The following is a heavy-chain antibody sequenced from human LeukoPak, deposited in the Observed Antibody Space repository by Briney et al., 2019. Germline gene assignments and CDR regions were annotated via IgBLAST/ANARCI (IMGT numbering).Heavy chain of an antibody. V-gene: IGHV4-30-2*01. CDR3: ARGGYYFDY. D-gene: IGHD6-25*01. J-gene: IGHJ4*02. CDR1: GGSISSGGYS. Sequence: SQTLSLTCAVSGGSISSGGYSWSWIRQPPGKGLEWIGYIYHSGSTYYNPSLKSRVTISVDRSKNQFSLKLSSVTAADTAVYYCARGGYYFDYWGQGTLVTVSS. CDR2: IYHSGST.